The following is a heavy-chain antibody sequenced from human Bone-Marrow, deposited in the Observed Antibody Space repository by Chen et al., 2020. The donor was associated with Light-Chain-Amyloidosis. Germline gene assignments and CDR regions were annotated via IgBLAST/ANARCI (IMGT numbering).Heavy chain of an antibody. V-gene: IGHV3-23*01. CDR3: AKQMIQGPAFSYNYMDV. D-gene: IGHD3-16*01. CDR1: GFTFSNYA. J-gene: IGHJ6*03. CDR2: LRGTGVST. Sequence: EVQLLDSGGGLVQPGGSLRLACVASGFTFSNYAMSWVRQAPGKGMEWVATLRGTGVSTYTADSVQGRFTISIDTSKNTLYLPTSSLRVEDTALYYCAKQMIQGPAFSYNYMDVWGKGTTVTVSS.